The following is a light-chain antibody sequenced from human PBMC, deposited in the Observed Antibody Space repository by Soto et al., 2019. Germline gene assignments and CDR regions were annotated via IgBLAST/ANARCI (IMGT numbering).Light chain of an antibody. V-gene: IGLV1-40*01. CDR1: SSNIGAGSD. J-gene: IGLJ1*01. CDR2: GNT. CDR3: QTYDNSLSGLYV. Sequence: QSALTQPPSISGAPGQRVTISCTGSSSNIGAGSDVHWYHQLPGTAPKLLIYGNTNRPSGVPDRFSGSKSGTSASLAIAGLQTEDEGDYYCQTYDNSLSGLYVFGTGTKVTVL.